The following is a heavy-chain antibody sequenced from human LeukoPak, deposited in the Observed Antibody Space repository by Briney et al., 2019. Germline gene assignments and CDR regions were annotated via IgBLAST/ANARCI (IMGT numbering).Heavy chain of an antibody. CDR2: ISPDGGVS. V-gene: IGHV3-7*03. CDR3: AKEEFWRFDF. Sequence: GGSLRLSCAASGFDFSHHYMTWVRQAPGKGPEWVAKISPDGGVSQYVDSVKGRFTISRDNSKNSLSLHMSSLRVEDTALYFCAKEEFWRFDFWGQGTLVT. D-gene: IGHD1-1*01. J-gene: IGHJ4*02. CDR1: GFDFSHHY.